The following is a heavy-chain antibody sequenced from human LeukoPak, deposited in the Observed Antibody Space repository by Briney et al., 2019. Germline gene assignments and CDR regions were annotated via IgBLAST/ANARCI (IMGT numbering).Heavy chain of an antibody. V-gene: IGHV3-30-3*01. CDR3: ARDLGYSYGFDY. CDR2: ISYDGSNK. D-gene: IGHD5-18*01. Sequence: GGSLRLSCAASGFTFSSYAMHWVRQAPGKGLEWVAVISYDGSNKYYADSVKGRFTISRDNSKNTLYLQMNSLRAEVTAVYYCARDLGYSYGFDYWGQGTLVTVSS. J-gene: IGHJ4*02. CDR1: GFTFSSYA.